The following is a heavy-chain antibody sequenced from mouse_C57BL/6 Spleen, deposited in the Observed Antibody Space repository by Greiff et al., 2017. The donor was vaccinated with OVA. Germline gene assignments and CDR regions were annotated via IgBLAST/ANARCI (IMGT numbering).Heavy chain of an antibody. CDR2: IDPETGGS. D-gene: IGHD4-1*01. CDR1: GYTSTDYE. J-gene: IGHJ2*01. Sequence: VQLQQFGAELVRPGASVTLSCKASGYTSTDYEMHWVKQTLVHGLEWIGAIDPETGGSAYNQKFKGKTILTADKSSSKAYMDLRSLTSEDSAVYYCTRLRTGTDYFDCWGQGTTLTVSS. V-gene: IGHV1-15*01. CDR3: TRLRTGTDYFDC.